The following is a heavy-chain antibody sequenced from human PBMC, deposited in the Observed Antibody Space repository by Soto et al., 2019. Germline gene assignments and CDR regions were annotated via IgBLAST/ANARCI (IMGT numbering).Heavy chain of an antibody. J-gene: IGHJ4*02. Sequence: ASVKVSCKASGYTFKSYAMHWVRQAPGQRLEWMGWINAGNGNTKYSQKFQGRVTITRDTSASTAYMELSSLRSEDTAVYYCARDIIVATGLWGYWGQGTLVTVSS. CDR1: GYTFKSYA. CDR2: INAGNGNT. D-gene: IGHD5-12*01. V-gene: IGHV1-3*01. CDR3: ARDIIVATGLWGY.